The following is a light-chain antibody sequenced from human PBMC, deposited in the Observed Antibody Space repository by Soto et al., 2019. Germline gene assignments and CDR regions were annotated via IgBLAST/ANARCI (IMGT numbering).Light chain of an antibody. CDR2: YDD. CDR1: SSNLGAGYD. CDR3: AAWDDSLNGVV. J-gene: IGLJ2*01. Sequence: QSVLTQPPSMSGAPGQRVTMSCTGSSSNLGAGYDVHWYQRLPGAAPKLLIYYDDLLPSGVSDRFSGSKSGTSASLAISGLQSEDEADYYCAAWDDSLNGVVFGGGTQLTVL. V-gene: IGLV1-36*01.